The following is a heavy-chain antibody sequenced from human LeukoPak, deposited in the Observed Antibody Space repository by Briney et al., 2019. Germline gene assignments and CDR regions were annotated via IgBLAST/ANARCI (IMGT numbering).Heavy chain of an antibody. D-gene: IGHD3-16*01. CDR1: GGSISSYF. CDR3: ARVLGLSKRGLDAFDI. J-gene: IGHJ3*02. Sequence: SETLSLTCTVSGGSISSYFWSWMRQPPGKGLEWIGYVYYSGSTNYNPSLKSRVTISVDTSKKQFSLKLSSATAADTAVYYCARVLGLSKRGLDAFDIWGQGTMVTVSS. CDR2: VYYSGST. V-gene: IGHV4-59*01.